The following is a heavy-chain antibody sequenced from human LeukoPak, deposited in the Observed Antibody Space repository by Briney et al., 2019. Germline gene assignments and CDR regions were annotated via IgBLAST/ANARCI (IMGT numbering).Heavy chain of an antibody. V-gene: IGHV1-69*05. J-gene: IGHJ4*02. D-gene: IGHD6-6*01. CDR3: ARQNIAARDWFDY. CDR1: GGTFSSYA. CDR2: IIPTFGTA. Sequence: ASVKVSCKASGGTFSSYAISWVRQAPGQGLEWMGGIIPTFGTANYAQKFQGRVTITTDESTSTAYMELSSLRSEDTAVYYCARQNIAARDWFDYWGQGTLVTVSS.